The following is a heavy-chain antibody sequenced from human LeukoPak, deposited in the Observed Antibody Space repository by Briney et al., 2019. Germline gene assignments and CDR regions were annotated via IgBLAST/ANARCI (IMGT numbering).Heavy chain of an antibody. CDR2: ISNDGSNK. Sequence: PGGSLRLSCAASGFTFSSYGLHWVRQAPGKGLEWVAVISNDGSNKYYADSVRGRFTISRDNSKNTLYLQMDSLRAEDTAVYYCARDKSVGYCSGGACYYFWGQGTLVTVSS. CDR1: GFTFSSYG. CDR3: ARDKSVGYCSGGACYYF. D-gene: IGHD2-15*01. J-gene: IGHJ4*02. V-gene: IGHV3-30-3*01.